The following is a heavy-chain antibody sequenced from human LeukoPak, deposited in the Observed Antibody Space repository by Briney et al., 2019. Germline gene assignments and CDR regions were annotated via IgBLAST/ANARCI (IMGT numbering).Heavy chain of an antibody. CDR1: GFTFSDYY. V-gene: IGHV3-11*04. CDR2: ISSSGSTM. Sequence: GGSLRLSCAASGFTFSDYYMSWIRQAPGKGLEWVSHISSSGSTMYYADSVKGRFTISRDNAKNSLYLQMNSLRAEDTAVYYCARRRYSYGSDAFDIWGQGTMVTVSS. D-gene: IGHD5-18*01. CDR3: ARRRYSYGSDAFDI. J-gene: IGHJ3*02.